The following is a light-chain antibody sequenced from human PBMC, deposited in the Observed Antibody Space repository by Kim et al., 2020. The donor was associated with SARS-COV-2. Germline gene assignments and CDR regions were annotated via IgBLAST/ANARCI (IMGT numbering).Light chain of an antibody. V-gene: IGLV2-23*02. CDR3: CSYEGTVV. CDR2: EVN. Sequence: QSVLTQPASVSGSPGQSITISCTGDSSDVVSWYQHHPGEAPKLIIFEVNKRPSQISNRFSGSKSGNTASLTIAGLQAEDEANYYCCSYEGTVVFGGGTQLTVL. CDR1: SSDVV. J-gene: IGLJ2*01.